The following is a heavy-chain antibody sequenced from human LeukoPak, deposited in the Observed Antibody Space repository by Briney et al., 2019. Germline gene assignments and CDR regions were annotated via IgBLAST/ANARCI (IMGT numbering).Heavy chain of an antibody. J-gene: IGHJ5*02. CDR3: AREKRVLRFLEWPHNWFDP. D-gene: IGHD3-3*01. CDR1: GFSFTTYW. V-gene: IGHV3-21*01. Sequence: GGSLRLSCAASGFSFTTYWMSWVRQAPGKGLEWVSSISSSSSYIYYADSVKGRFTISRDNAKNSLYLQMNSLRAEDTAVYYCAREKRVLRFLEWPHNWFDPWGQGTLVTVSS. CDR2: ISSSSSYI.